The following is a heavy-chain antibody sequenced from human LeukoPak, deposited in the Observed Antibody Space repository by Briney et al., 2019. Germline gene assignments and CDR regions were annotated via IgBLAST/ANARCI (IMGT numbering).Heavy chain of an antibody. D-gene: IGHD3-9*01. J-gene: IGHJ6*02. CDR1: GFTFSSYA. CDR2: ISYDGSNK. CDR3: ARDPNYDILTGYRRYYYYGMDV. V-gene: IGHV3-30-3*01. Sequence: GRSLRLSCAASGFTFSSYAMHWVRQAPGKGLEWVAVISYDGSNKYYADSVKGRFTISRDNSKNTLYLQMNSLRAEDTAVYYCARDPNYDILTGYRRYYYYGMDVWGQGTTVTVSS.